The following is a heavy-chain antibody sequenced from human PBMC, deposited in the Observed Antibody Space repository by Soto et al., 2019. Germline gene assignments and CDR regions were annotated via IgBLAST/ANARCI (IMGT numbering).Heavy chain of an antibody. Sequence: GGSLRLSCAASGFTFSSYGMHWVRQAPGKGLEWVAVIWYDGSNKYYADSVKGRFTISRDNSKNTLYLQMNSLRAEDTAVYYCAREPPVSVYYYYYYMDVWGKGTTVTVSS. CDR1: GFTFSSYG. J-gene: IGHJ6*03. D-gene: IGHD3-16*01. V-gene: IGHV3-33*01. CDR3: AREPPVSVYYYYYYMDV. CDR2: IWYDGSNK.